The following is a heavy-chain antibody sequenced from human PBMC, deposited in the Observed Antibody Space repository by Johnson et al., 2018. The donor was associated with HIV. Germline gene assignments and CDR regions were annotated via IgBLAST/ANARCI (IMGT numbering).Heavy chain of an antibody. V-gene: IGHV3-9*01. CDR1: GFTFDDYA. CDR3: AKDEAQTLASAGRDAFDF. J-gene: IGHJ3*01. CDR2: ISWNSGSI. D-gene: IGHD6-13*01. Sequence: VQLVESGGGLVQPGRSLRLSCAASGFTFDDYAMHWVRQAPGKGLEWVSGISWNSGSIGYAASVEGRFTISRDNSKNTLYLQMNSWRPEDTALYYCAKDEAQTLASAGRDAFDFWGQGTAVTV.